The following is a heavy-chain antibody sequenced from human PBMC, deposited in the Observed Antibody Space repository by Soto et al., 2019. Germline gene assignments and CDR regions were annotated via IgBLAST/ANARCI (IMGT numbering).Heavy chain of an antibody. Sequence: EVQLVESGGGSVQPGGSLRLSCAASGFTFSGYWMHWVRQAPGKGLVWVSRINSDGSSTSYADSVKGRFTISRDNAKNTLYLQMNSLRAEDTAVYYCAREAPYGDPSDYWGQGTLVTVSS. CDR1: GFTFSGYW. V-gene: IGHV3-74*01. CDR3: AREAPYGDPSDY. D-gene: IGHD4-17*01. CDR2: INSDGSST. J-gene: IGHJ4*02.